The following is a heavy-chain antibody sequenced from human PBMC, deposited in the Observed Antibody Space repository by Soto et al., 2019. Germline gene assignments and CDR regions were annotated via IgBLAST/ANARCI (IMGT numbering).Heavy chain of an antibody. CDR1: GYTFIGYY. J-gene: IGHJ6*02. Sequence: ASVKVSCKASGYTFIGYYIHWVRQAPGQGLEWLGRINPKSGGTSTAQKFQGWVTMTTDTSISTASMELTRLTSDDTAIYYCARGDSTDCSNGVCSFFYNHDMDVWGQGTTVTVPS. CDR2: INPKSGGT. D-gene: IGHD2-8*01. V-gene: IGHV1-2*04. CDR3: ARGDSTDCSNGVCSFFYNHDMDV.